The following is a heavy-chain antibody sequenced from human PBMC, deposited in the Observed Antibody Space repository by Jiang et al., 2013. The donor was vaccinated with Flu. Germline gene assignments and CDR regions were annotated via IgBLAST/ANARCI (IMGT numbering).Heavy chain of an antibody. D-gene: IGHD3-10*01. J-gene: IGHJ4*02. V-gene: IGHV6-1*01. CDR2: TYYRSRWFN. CDR1: GDSVSSNTAA. Sequence: SGDSVSSNTAAWNWIRQSPSRGLEWLGRTYYRSRWFNDYAVSVKSRITINPDTSKNQFSLQLNSVTPEDTAVYYCARDLDNGSYDFDYWGQGTLVTVSS. CDR3: ARDLDNGSYDFDY.